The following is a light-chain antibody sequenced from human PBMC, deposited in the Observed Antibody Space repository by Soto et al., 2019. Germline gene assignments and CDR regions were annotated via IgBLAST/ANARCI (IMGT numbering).Light chain of an antibody. CDR2: GAS. CDR3: QQIYAAPVT. J-gene: IGKJ1*01. CDR1: QNIYSG. V-gene: IGKV1-39*01. Sequence: DIRMTQYPSSLSAYVGVRVTITCRARQNIYSGLNWYQQKPGNAPKLLIYGASNLQSGVPPRFSGSDSGTHFTLTISSLQPEDFATYYCQQIYAAPVTFDQGTNVVIK.